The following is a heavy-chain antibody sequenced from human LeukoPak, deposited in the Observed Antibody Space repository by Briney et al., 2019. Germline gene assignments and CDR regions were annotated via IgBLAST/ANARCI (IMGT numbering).Heavy chain of an antibody. V-gene: IGHV1-46*01. CDR2: INPRGGTT. CDR1: GYTFINYY. CDR3: ARGIATAGYDY. Sequence: ASVNVSCKASGYTFINYYIHWLRQAPCQGLAWMGIINPRGGTTSYAQKFQGRVTMTRDTSTGIVYMEVSSLRSEDTAVYCCARGIATAGYDYWGQGTLVTVSS. J-gene: IGHJ4*02. D-gene: IGHD6-13*01.